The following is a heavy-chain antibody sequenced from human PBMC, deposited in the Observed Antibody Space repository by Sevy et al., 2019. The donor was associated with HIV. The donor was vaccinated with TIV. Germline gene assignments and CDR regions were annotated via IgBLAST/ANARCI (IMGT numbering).Heavy chain of an antibody. Sequence: GGSLRLSCEVPGFSFNSYSFNWVRQAPGKGLEWISYITSSSHITYYAESVQGRFTISRDNSKNTLYLQMNSLRVEDTAVYYCAREDIRVAGIGYYFHSWGQGTLVTVSS. CDR2: ITSSSHIT. CDR3: AREDIRVAGIGYYFHS. J-gene: IGHJ4*02. D-gene: IGHD6-19*01. V-gene: IGHV3-48*01. CDR1: GFSFNSYS.